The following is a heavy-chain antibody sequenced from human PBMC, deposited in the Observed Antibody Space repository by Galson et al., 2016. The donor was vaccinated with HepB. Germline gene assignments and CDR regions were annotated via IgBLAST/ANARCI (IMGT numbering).Heavy chain of an antibody. Sequence: SLRLSCAASGLTFSSCAMYWVRQAPGKGLEWVAAASGSGTTTYYANSVKGRFTISRDNSKNTLYLQMNSLRAEDTAVYYCAKGDKVTGWDNWGQGTLVAVSS. CDR3: AKGDKVTGWDN. CDR2: ASGSGTTT. D-gene: IGHD6-19*01. V-gene: IGHV3-23*01. J-gene: IGHJ4*02. CDR1: GLTFSSCA.